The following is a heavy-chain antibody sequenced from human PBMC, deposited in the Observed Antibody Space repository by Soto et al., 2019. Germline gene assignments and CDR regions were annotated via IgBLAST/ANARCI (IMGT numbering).Heavy chain of an antibody. J-gene: IGHJ5*02. Sequence: EVQLVESGGGLVQPGGSLRLSCAASGFTFSSYWMHWVRQAPGKGLVWVSRINSDGTTTTYADPVKGRFTISRDNAKNTVYLQMNSMRAEYTAVYYCATVGTGSYNWFDPWGRGTLVTVSS. CDR1: GFTFSSYW. V-gene: IGHV3-74*01. CDR2: INSDGTTT. CDR3: ATVGTGSYNWFDP. D-gene: IGHD1-26*01.